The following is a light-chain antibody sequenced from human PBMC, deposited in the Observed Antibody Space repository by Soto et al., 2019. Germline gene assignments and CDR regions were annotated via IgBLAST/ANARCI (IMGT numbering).Light chain of an antibody. CDR1: QSISSW. J-gene: IGKJ2*02. V-gene: IGKV1-5*03. CDR3: QQYNTYPWT. Sequence: DIQMTQSPSTLSASVGDRVTITCRASQSISSWLAWYQQKPGKAPKLLIYKASSLQSVVTSRFSGSGSGTEFTLTICCLQPDDSATYYSQQYNTYPWTFGQGTKLQIK. CDR2: KAS.